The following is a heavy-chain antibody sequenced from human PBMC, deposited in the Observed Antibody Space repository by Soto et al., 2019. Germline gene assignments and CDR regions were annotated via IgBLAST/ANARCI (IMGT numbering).Heavy chain of an antibody. CDR1: GGTFSSYT. D-gene: IGHD3-10*01. CDR2: IIPILGIA. J-gene: IGHJ3*02. V-gene: IGHV1-69*02. CDR3: ARSPLRFGESTFFDI. Sequence: GASVKVSCKASGGTFSSYTISWVRQAPGQGLEWMGRIIPILGIANYAQKFQGRVTITADKSTSTAYMELSSLRSEDTAVYYCARSPLRFGESTFFDIWGQGTMVTVS.